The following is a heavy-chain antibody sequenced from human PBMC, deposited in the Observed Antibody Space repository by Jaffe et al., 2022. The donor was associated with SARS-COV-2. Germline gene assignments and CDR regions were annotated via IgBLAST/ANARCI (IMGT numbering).Heavy chain of an antibody. CDR1: GGSITINTYY. CDR2: VHYSGTT. V-gene: IGHV4-39*01. Sequence: QLQLQESGPGLVKPSETLSLTCTVSGGSITINTYYWGWIRQPPGKGLERIGSVHYSGTTFYNPSLKSRVTISVDTSKNQFSLILSSVTAADTAVYYCARHTFLYGHDYWGQGTLVTVSS. D-gene: IGHD3-10*01. J-gene: IGHJ4*02. CDR3: ARHTFLYGHDY.